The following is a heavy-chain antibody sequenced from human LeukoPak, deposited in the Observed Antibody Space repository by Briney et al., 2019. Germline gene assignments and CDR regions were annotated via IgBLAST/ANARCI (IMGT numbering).Heavy chain of an antibody. CDR3: AKRLYSSSWADY. CDR2: ISGSGGST. CDR1: GFTFSSYG. D-gene: IGHD6-13*01. Sequence: GGSLRLSCAASGFTFSSYGMSWVRQAPGKGLEWVSAISGSGGSTYYADSVKGRFTISRDNSKNTLYLQMNSLRAEDTAVYYCAKRLYSSSWADYWGQGTLVTVSS. V-gene: IGHV3-23*01. J-gene: IGHJ4*02.